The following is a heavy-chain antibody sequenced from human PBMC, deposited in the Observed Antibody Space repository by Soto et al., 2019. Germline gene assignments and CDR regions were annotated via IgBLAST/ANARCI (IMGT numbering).Heavy chain of an antibody. Sequence: ASVKVSCKASGYTFTTYGFNWVRQAPGQGLEWMGWISPYNGDTNYAQNFQGRVTLTTDTSTSTAYMELRSLTSDDTAVYYCARTPRAQTIVLESATRFDYWGQGTLVTVSS. CDR1: GYTFTTYG. D-gene: IGHD2-15*01. V-gene: IGHV1-18*04. CDR2: ISPYNGDT. CDR3: ARTPRAQTIVLESATRFDY. J-gene: IGHJ4*02.